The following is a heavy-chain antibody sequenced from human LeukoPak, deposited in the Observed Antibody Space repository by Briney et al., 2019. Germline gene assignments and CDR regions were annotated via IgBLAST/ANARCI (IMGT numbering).Heavy chain of an antibody. J-gene: IGHJ4*02. CDR2: INQDGGKK. CDR3: AANGGPFDF. CDR1: GFTFSGYW. V-gene: IGHV3-7*05. Sequence: PGGSLRLSCAASGFTFSGYWMSWVRQAPGKGLEWVANINQDGGKKYSVDSVRGRFTISRDNAKNSLYLQMNSLRADDTAVYYCAANGGPFDFWGQGTLVTVSS. D-gene: IGHD4-23*01.